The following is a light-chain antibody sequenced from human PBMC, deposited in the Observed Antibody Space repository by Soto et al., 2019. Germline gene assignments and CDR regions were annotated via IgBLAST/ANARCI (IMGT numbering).Light chain of an antibody. Sequence: EIVLTQSPGTLSLSPGERATLSCGASQSVSNNYLAWYQQKPGQAPRLLIYGASSRATGVPDRFSGSGSGTDFTLTISRLEPEDFAVYYCQQYGTSLFTFGPGTKVDIK. CDR2: GAS. V-gene: IGKV3-20*01. J-gene: IGKJ3*01. CDR3: QQYGTSLFT. CDR1: QSVSNNY.